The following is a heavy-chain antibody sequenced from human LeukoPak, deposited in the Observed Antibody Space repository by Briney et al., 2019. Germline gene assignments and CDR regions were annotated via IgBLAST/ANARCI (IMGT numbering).Heavy chain of an antibody. D-gene: IGHD3-16*01. CDR1: GGSISSYY. CDR3: AGFMITFGGVGDHDAFDI. J-gene: IGHJ3*02. CDR2: IYYSGST. Sequence: PSETLSLTFTVSGGSISSYYWSWIRQPPGKGLEWIGYIYYSGSTNYNPSLKSRVTISVDTSKNQFSLKLSSVTAADTAVYYCAGFMITFGGVGDHDAFDIWGQGTMVTVSS. V-gene: IGHV4-59*01.